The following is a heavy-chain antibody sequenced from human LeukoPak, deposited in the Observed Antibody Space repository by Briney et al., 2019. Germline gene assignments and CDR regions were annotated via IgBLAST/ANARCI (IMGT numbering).Heavy chain of an antibody. CDR1: GDSITSYY. Sequence: SETLSLTCTVSGDSITSYYWSWIRQPPGKGLEWIGDIYYSGSTNYNPSLKSRVTISADTSKNQFSLKLSSVTAADTAVYYCARVRSSGTVLDLWGQGTLVTVSS. D-gene: IGHD3-10*01. V-gene: IGHV4-59*01. J-gene: IGHJ5*02. CDR3: ARVRSSGTVLDL. CDR2: IYYSGST.